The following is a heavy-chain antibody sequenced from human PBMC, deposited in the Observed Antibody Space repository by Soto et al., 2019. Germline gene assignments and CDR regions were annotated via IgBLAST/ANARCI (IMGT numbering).Heavy chain of an antibody. V-gene: IGHV1-18*04. J-gene: IGHJ5*02. Sequence: QVQLVQSGAEVKKPGASVKVSCKASGYTFTSYGISWVRQAPGQGLEWMGWISAYNGNTNYAQKLQGRVTMTTDTSTSTAYMELRSLRSDDTAVYYCARDIVVVPVAMVNWFDPWGQGTLVTVSS. CDR3: ARDIVVVPVAMVNWFDP. D-gene: IGHD2-2*01. CDR2: ISAYNGNT. CDR1: GYTFTSYG.